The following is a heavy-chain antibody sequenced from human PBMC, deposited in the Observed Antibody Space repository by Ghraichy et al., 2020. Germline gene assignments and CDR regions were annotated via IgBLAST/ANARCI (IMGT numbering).Heavy chain of an antibody. CDR1: GFTFSSYE. V-gene: IGHV3-48*03. CDR3: ARDRRAGTRVVAFDI. D-gene: IGHD6-19*01. CDR2: ISSSGSTI. J-gene: IGHJ3*02. Sequence: GESLNISCAASGFTFSSYEMNWVRQAPGKGLEWVSYISSSGSTIYYADSVKGRFTISRDNAKNSLYLQMNSLRAEDTAVYYCARDRRAGTRVVAFDIWGQGTMVTVSS.